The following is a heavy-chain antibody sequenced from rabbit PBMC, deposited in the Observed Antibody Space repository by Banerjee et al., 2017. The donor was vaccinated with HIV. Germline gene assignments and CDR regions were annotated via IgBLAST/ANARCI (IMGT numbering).Heavy chain of an antibody. CDR1: GFSFSGSYY. V-gene: IGHV1S40*01. J-gene: IGHJ6*01. Sequence: QSLEESGGALVTPGASLTLTCTASGFSFSGSYYMCWVRQAPGEGLEWIACIDVSSGTTWYASWAKGRFTISKTSSTTVTLQMTSLTAADTATYFCAREITGISSLWGPGTLVTVS. CDR2: IDVSSGTT. D-gene: IGHD7-1*01. CDR3: AREITGISSL.